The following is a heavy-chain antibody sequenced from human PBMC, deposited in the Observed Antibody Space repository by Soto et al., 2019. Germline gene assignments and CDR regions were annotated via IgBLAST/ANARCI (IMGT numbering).Heavy chain of an antibody. Sequence: ASVKVSCKASGYTFTSYAMHWVRQAPGQRLEWMGWINAGNGNTKYSQKFQGRVTITRDTSASTAYMELSSLRSEDTAVYYCAREGYYGSGSYYKRDFDYWGQGTLVTVSS. V-gene: IGHV1-3*01. D-gene: IGHD3-10*01. J-gene: IGHJ4*02. CDR3: AREGYYGSGSYYKRDFDY. CDR2: INAGNGNT. CDR1: GYTFTSYA.